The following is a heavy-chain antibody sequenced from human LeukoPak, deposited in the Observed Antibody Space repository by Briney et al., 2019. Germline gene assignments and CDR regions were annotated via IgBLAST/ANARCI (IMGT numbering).Heavy chain of an antibody. J-gene: IGHJ4*02. CDR2: IRSDGSNK. V-gene: IGHV3-30*02. CDR1: GFTFSSYG. D-gene: IGHD6-19*01. Sequence: GGSLRLSCAASGFTFSSYGMHWVRQAPGKGLKWVAFIRSDGSNKYYADSVKGRFTISRDNSKNTLYLQINSLRAEDTAVYYCAKDHLPGIVVADRDYWGQGTLVTVSS. CDR3: AKDHLPGIVVADRDY.